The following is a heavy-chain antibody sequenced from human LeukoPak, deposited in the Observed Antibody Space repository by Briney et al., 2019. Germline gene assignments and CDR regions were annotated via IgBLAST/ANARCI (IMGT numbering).Heavy chain of an antibody. D-gene: IGHD5-24*01. J-gene: IGHJ3*02. CDR3: ARVRDGYNDAYDI. V-gene: IGHV1-46*01. CDR1: GYSFTSYN. Sequence: ASVKVSCKTSGYSFTSYNLHWVRQAPGQRREWMGRIKPSGTDTNYAQKFQGRVIMTTDTSTSTVYMELSSLKSEDTAVYYCARVRDGYNDAYDIWGQGTMVIVSS. CDR2: IKPSGTDT.